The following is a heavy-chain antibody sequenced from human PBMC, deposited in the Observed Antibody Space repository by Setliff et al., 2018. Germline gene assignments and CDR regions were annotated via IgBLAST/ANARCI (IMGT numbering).Heavy chain of an antibody. CDR3: ARESRYYYDNLGTLDY. J-gene: IGHJ4*02. CDR1: GGSISSGDYY. D-gene: IGHD3-22*01. V-gene: IGHV4-30-4*08. Sequence: PSETLSLTCTVSGGSISSGDYYWSWIRQPPGKGLEWIGYIYSSGSTYYNLSLKSRVSISVDTSKNQFSLKLGSVTAADTAVYYCARESRYYYDNLGTLDYWGQGTLVTVSS. CDR2: IYSSGST.